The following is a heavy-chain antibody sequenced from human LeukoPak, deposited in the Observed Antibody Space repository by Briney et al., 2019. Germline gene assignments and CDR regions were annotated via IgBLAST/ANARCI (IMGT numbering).Heavy chain of an antibody. J-gene: IGHJ4*02. CDR1: GFTFSDYY. Sequence: GGSLRLSCAASGFTFSDYYMGWLRQAPGQGLEWVSCISSSSSYTNYAESVKGRFTISRDNAKNSLYLQINSLRAEDTAVYYCARYYYGSGSYYPIDYWGQGTLVTVST. V-gene: IGHV3-11*06. CDR2: ISSSSSYT. D-gene: IGHD3-10*01. CDR3: ARYYYGSGSYYPIDY.